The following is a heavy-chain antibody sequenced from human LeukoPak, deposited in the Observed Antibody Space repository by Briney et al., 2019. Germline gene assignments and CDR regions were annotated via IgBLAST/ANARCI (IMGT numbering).Heavy chain of an antibody. Sequence: PGPSLSPFWAPASPTVISNYTSSASQPAGGGREWVSVIDSGGSTYYATSGKGQFTFSRDNSKNTLDLQMNSPRAEDTAVYYCARGASNCYDSGGHRVPSFDIWGQGTMVTVSS. J-gene: IGHJ3*02. CDR2: IDSGGST. D-gene: IGHD3-22*01. V-gene: IGHV3-53*01. CDR3: ARGASNCYDSGGHRVPSFDI. CDR1: SPTVISNY.